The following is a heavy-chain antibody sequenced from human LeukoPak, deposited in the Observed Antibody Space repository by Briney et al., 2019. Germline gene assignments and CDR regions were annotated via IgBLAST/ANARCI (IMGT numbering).Heavy chain of an antibody. CDR2: IYYSGST. V-gene: IGHV4-59*12. CDR3: AREDRRPGRQLGFDY. J-gene: IGHJ4*02. CDR1: GGSISSYY. Sequence: PSETLSLTCAVSGGSISSYYWSWIRQPPGKGLEWIGYIYYSGSTNYNPSLKSRVTISVDTSKNQFSLKLSSVTAADTAVYYCAREDRRPGRQLGFDYWGQGTLVTVSS. D-gene: IGHD5-24*01.